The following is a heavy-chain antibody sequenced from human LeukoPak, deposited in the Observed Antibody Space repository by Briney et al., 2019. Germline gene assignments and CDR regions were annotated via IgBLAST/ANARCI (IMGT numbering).Heavy chain of an antibody. D-gene: IGHD3-10*01. CDR1: GESLHGHY. V-gene: IGHV4-30-4*01. CDR2: IYYSGST. CDR3: ARDLPYGSATNWFDP. Sequence: SETLSLTCAVYGESLHGHYWSWIRQPPGKGLEWIGYIYYSGSTYYNPSPKSRVTISVDTSKNQFSLKLSSVTAADTAVYYCARDLPYGSATNWFDPWGQGTLVTVSS. J-gene: IGHJ5*02.